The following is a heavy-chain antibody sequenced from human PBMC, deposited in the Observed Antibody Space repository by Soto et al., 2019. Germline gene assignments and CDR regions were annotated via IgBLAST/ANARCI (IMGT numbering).Heavy chain of an antibody. Sequence: ASVKVSCKASGGTFGSYAISWVRQAPGQGLEWMGGIIPIFGTANYAQKFQGRVTITADESTSTAYMELSSLRSEDTAVYYCARTFSSTSCSYYYGMDGWGQGTTVNLSS. CDR3: ARTFSSTSCSYYYGMDG. CDR2: IIPIFGTA. D-gene: IGHD2-2*01. CDR1: GGTFGSYA. V-gene: IGHV1-69*13. J-gene: IGHJ6*02.